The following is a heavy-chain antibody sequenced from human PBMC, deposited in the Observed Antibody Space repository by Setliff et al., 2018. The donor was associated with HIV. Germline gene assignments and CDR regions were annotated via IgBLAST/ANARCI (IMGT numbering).Heavy chain of an antibody. D-gene: IGHD2-21*01. CDR1: GDSISSGDYY. CDR3: ARAAAGNTGPYDL. V-gene: IGHV4-30-4*08. CDR2: IYYSGST. Sequence: SETLSLTCTVSGDSISSGDYYWSWIRQPPGKGLEWIGNIYYSGSTNYNPSLKSRVTMSVDTSKNQFSLKLTSVTASDTAVYYCARAAAGNTGPYDLWGQGSPVTVSS. J-gene: IGHJ5*02.